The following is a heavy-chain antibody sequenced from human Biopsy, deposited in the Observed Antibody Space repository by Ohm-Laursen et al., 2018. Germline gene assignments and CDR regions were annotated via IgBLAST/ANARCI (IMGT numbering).Heavy chain of an antibody. CDR1: GYTFTAYG. Sequence: SVKVSCKTSGYTFTAYGISWVRQAPGQGLEWMGWISTSNDDTNIAQKFQGRVSMTTDTSTRTAYMELRSLRSGDTAIYFCARDPGYDFWSGSDPFDIWGQGTLVTVS. J-gene: IGHJ3*02. V-gene: IGHV1-18*04. D-gene: IGHD3-3*01. CDR2: ISTSNDDT. CDR3: ARDPGYDFWSGSDPFDI.